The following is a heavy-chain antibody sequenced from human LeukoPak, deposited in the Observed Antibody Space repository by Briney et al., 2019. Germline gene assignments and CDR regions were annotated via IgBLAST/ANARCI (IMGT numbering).Heavy chain of an antibody. CDR3: TTDYSGSYYPFDY. V-gene: IGHV3-15*01. CDR1: GFTFSNAW. Sequence: GGSLRLSCAASGFTFSNAWMSWVRQAPGKGLEWVGRIKSKTDGGTTDYAAPVKGRFTISRDDSKNTLYLQMNSLKTEDTAVYYCTTDYSGSYYPFDYWGQGTLVTVSS. D-gene: IGHD1-26*01. J-gene: IGHJ4*02. CDR2: IKSKTDGGTT.